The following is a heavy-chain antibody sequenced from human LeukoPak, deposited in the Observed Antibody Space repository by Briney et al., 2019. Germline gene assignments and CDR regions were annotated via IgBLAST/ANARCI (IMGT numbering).Heavy chain of an antibody. CDR1: GYTFSSYG. Sequence: ASVKVSCKASGYTFSSYGSSWVRQAPGQGLEWMGWISGYNGNTNYAQKLQGRVTMTTDTSTSIAYMELRSLRSDDTAVYYCARRAGLGYYYYMDVWGKGTTVTVSS. J-gene: IGHJ6*03. CDR3: ARRAGLGYYYYMDV. V-gene: IGHV1-18*01. CDR2: ISGYNGNT. D-gene: IGHD6-19*01.